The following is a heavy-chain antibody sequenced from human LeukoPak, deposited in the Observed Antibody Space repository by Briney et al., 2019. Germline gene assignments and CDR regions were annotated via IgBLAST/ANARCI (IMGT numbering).Heavy chain of an antibody. CDR1: GGSISSGSYY. CDR3: ARRDSSGYGPFDY. Sequence: SETLSLTCTVSGGSISSGSYYWGWIRQPPGKGLEWIGSMYYSGSTYHNPSLKSRVTISVDTSKNQFSLKLSSVTAADAAVYYCARRDSSGYGPFDYWGQGTLVTVSS. D-gene: IGHD3-22*01. V-gene: IGHV4-39*01. J-gene: IGHJ4*02. CDR2: MYYSGST.